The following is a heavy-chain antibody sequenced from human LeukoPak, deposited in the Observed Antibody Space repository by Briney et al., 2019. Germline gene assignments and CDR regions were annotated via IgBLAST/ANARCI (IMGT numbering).Heavy chain of an antibody. CDR3: ARVLPYSSGWGVDY. J-gene: IGHJ4*02. V-gene: IGHV4-59*01. D-gene: IGHD6-19*01. CDR2: VHYSGST. Sequence: TSETLSLTCTVSGGSISPYYWSWSRQPPGKGLEWIGYVHYSGSTKYNPSLKSRVTISLDTSKNQFSLNLISVTAADTAVYYCARVLPYSSGWGVDYWGQGALVTVSS. CDR1: GGSISPYY.